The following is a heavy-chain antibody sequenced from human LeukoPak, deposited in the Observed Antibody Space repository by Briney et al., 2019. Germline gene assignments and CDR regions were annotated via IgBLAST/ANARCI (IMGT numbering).Heavy chain of an antibody. V-gene: IGHV3-30*18. Sequence: GGSLRLSCAASGLTFSSYGMHWVRQAPGKGLEWVAVISYDGSNKYYADSVKGRFTISRDNSKNTLYLQMNSLRAEDTAVYYCAKGDSSGWYLNYWGQGTLVTVSS. CDR2: ISYDGSNK. J-gene: IGHJ4*02. CDR3: AKGDSSGWYLNY. D-gene: IGHD6-19*01. CDR1: GLTFSSYG.